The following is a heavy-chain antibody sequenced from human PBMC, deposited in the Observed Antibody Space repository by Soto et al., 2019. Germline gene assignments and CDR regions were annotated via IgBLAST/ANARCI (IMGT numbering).Heavy chain of an antibody. CDR1: GYTFTRYG. CDR2: ISAYNGNT. CDR3: AREDPPSLN. J-gene: IGHJ4*02. D-gene: IGHD2-2*01. V-gene: IGHV1-18*01. Sequence: QVQLVQSGDQVKKPGASVMASCKASGYTFTRYGISWVRQAPGQGLEWMGWISAYNGNTTYPQKLQGRVTMTTDTSTRTAYMELSSRRSDGTAVYYCAREDPPSLNWCQGTLVTVSS.